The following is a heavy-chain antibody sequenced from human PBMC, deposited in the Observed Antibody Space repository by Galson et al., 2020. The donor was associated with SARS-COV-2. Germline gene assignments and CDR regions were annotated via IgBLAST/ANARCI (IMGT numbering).Heavy chain of an antibody. D-gene: IGHD1-7*01. CDR1: GGSFSGYY. J-gene: IGHJ4*02. CDR3: ARVEEGTTGLFDY. V-gene: IGHV4-34*01. CDR2: INHSGSI. Sequence: SETLSLTCAVSGGSFSGYYWSWIRQPPGKGLEWIGEINHSGSINYNPSLKSRVTISVDSSKNHFSLKLSSVTSADTSVYYCARVEEGTTGLFDYGGQGTLVTVSS.